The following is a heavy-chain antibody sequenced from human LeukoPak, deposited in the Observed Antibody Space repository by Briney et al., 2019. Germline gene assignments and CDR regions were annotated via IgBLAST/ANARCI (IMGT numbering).Heavy chain of an antibody. CDR2: MNPNSGNT. J-gene: IGHJ5*02. Sequence: ASVKVSCKASGYTFTSYDINWVRQATGQGLEWMGWMNPNSGNTGYAQKFQGRVTMTRNTSISTAYMELSSLRSDDTAVYYCARRWLSADNWFDPWGQGTLVTVSS. V-gene: IGHV1-8*01. CDR1: GYTFTSYD. D-gene: IGHD4-23*01. CDR3: ARRWLSADNWFDP.